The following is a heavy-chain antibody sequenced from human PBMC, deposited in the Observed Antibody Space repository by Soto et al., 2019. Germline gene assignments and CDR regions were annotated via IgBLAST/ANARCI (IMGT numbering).Heavy chain of an antibody. Sequence: GGSLRLSFAASGFTFSSYGMHWVRQAPGKGLEWVAVISYDGSNKYYADSVKGRFTISRDNSKNTLYLQMNSLRAEDTAVYYCAKDQGSGFDYWGQGTLVTVSS. CDR3: AKDQGSGFDY. V-gene: IGHV3-30*18. CDR2: ISYDGSNK. J-gene: IGHJ4*02. CDR1: GFTFSSYG. D-gene: IGHD1-26*01.